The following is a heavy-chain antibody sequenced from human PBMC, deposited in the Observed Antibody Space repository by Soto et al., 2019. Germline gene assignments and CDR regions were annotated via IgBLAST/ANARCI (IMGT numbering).Heavy chain of an antibody. D-gene: IGHD6-19*01. J-gene: IGHJ4*02. V-gene: IGHV3-30-3*01. CDR2: ISYDGSNK. CDR1: GFTFSSYA. Sequence: QVQLVESGGGVVQPGRSLRRSCAASGFTFSSYAMHWVRQAPGKGLEWVAVISYDGSNKYYADSVKGRFTISRDNSKNTLYLQMNSLRAEDTAVYYCARETYSSGWTPTFDYWGQGTLVTVSS. CDR3: ARETYSSGWTPTFDY.